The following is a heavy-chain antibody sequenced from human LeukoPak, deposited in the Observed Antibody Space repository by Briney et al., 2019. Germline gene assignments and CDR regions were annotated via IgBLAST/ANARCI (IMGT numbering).Heavy chain of an antibody. Sequence: SETLSLTCTVSGGPISRTSQYWGWIRQPPENGLEWIGSMCYSGATYYNPSLKSRVTISLDTSKNQFSLTLTSVTAADTAVYYCVRLGRMGNVVYWGQGTLVPVSS. D-gene: IGHD3/OR15-3a*01. CDR2: MCYSGAT. V-gene: IGHV4-39*01. J-gene: IGHJ4*02. CDR3: VRLGRMGNVVY. CDR1: GGPISRTSQY.